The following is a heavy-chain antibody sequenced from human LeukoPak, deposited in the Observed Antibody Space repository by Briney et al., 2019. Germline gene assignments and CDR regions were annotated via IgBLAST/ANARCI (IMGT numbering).Heavy chain of an antibody. V-gene: IGHV1-18*01. CDR1: GYTFTSYG. Sequence: ASVKVSCKASGYTFTSYGISWVRQAPGQGLEWMGWISAYNGNTNYAQKLQGRVTMTTDTSTSTAYMELRSLRSDDTAVYYCARDPRVLRYFDWLSERYWVDPWGQGTLVTVSS. J-gene: IGHJ5*02. CDR2: ISAYNGNT. D-gene: IGHD3-9*01. CDR3: ARDPRVLRYFDWLSERYWVDP.